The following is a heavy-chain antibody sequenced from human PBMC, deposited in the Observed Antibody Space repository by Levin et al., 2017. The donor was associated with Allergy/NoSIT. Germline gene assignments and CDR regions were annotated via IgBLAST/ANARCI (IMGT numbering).Heavy chain of an antibody. Sequence: GESLKISCAASGFTFSNYAMHWVRQAPGKGLEWVGVISDDGSSEFYIDSVKGRFTISRDNSKNRLYQQMDSLRAEDTALYYCVREIAEEGTWGQGTLVMVSS. CDR1: GFTFSNYA. CDR2: ISDDGSSE. D-gene: IGHD1-1*01. CDR3: VREIAEEGT. V-gene: IGHV3-30-3*01. J-gene: IGHJ4*02.